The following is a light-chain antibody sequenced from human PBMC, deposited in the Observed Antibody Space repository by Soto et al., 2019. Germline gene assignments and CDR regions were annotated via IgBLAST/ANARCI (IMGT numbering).Light chain of an antibody. CDR1: QRVSTS. Sequence: EILMTQSRTTPSVTPGGRVTGSGRASQRVSTSVARYQQKPGQAPRLLLYAAFTRATAVPASFSGSGSGTEFALTISGLQSEDFADYQCRQHKDWPLPLGGGPKVAIK. V-gene: IGKV3-15*01. CDR2: AAF. CDR3: RQHKDWPLP. J-gene: IGKJ4*01.